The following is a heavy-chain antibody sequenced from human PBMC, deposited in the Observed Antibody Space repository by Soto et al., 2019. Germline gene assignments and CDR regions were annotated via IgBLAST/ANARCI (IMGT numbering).Heavy chain of an antibody. CDR2: TSYSGTT. CDR3: ARGMTAAGAAY. V-gene: IGHV4-39*01. CDR1: GGSIATTPYY. Sequence: QLQLRGSGPGLVKPSETLSLTCTVSGGSIATTPYYWGWIRQPPGKGLEWIASTSYSGTTYYNPSLKSRVTISVHTSKNQFSLNLTSVIAADTAMYYCARGMTAAGAAYWGQGALVTVSS. D-gene: IGHD6-13*01. J-gene: IGHJ4*02.